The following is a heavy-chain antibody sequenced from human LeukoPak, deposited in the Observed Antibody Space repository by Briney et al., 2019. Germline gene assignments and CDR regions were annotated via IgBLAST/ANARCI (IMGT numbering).Heavy chain of an antibody. Sequence: GGSLRLSCAASGITFRNAWMSWVRQAPGKGLEWVGRIKSKSDGGTTDYAAPVKGRFTISTDDSKITLYLQMNSLKIEDTAVYYCTTDRGIAVRPVLDYWGQGTLVTVSS. D-gene: IGHD6-6*01. CDR3: TTDRGIAVRPVLDY. J-gene: IGHJ4*02. V-gene: IGHV3-15*01. CDR2: IKSKSDGGTT. CDR1: GITFRNAW.